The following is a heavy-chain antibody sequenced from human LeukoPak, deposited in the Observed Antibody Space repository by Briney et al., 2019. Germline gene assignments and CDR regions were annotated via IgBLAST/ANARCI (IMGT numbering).Heavy chain of an antibody. D-gene: IGHD2-21*01. CDR2: INLKSGGT. J-gene: IGHJ4*02. CDR3: ARGHDWGRPFDY. CDR1: GHTFTDYY. Sequence: ASVKVSCKASGHTFTDYYMHWVRQAPGQGLEYMGWINLKSGGTNYAQMFQGRVTMARDTSISTAYMDLSRLTSEDTAVYYRARGHDWGRPFDYWGQGTLVIVSS. V-gene: IGHV1-2*02.